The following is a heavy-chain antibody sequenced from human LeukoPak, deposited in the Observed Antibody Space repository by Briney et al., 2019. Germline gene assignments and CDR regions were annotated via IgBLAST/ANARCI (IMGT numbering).Heavy chain of an antibody. CDR2: IKSKADGGTT. CDR3: TTTSHYGSVSYPSDY. D-gene: IGHD3-10*01. J-gene: IGHJ4*02. CDR1: GFTFNSYS. Sequence: GGSLRLSCAASGFTFNSYSMNWVRQAPGKGLEWVGRIKSKADGGTTAYGAPVKGRFTISRDDSRKTLYLQMSSLKVEDTAVYYCTTTSHYGSVSYPSDYWGRGSLVTVSS. V-gene: IGHV3-15*01.